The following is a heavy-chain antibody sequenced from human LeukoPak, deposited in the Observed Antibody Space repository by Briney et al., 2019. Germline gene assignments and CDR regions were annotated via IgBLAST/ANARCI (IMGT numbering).Heavy chain of an antibody. CDR1: GFTFTDFA. V-gene: IGHV3-30*04. D-gene: IGHD1-26*01. J-gene: IGHJ4*02. Sequence: GGSLRLSCSASGFTFTDFAMHWVRQAPGKGLDWVTVISHDGSKIYYADSVKGRFTFSRDTSKNTLYLQMNSLRVEDTAVYYCARVASGTYYVIDFWGQGTLVTVSS. CDR2: ISHDGSKI. CDR3: ARVASGTYYVIDF.